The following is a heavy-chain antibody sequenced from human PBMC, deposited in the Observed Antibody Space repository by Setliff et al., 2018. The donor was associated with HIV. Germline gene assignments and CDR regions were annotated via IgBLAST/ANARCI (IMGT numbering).Heavy chain of an antibody. CDR2: ISGSGVTS. Sequence: GGSLRLSCAASGFTFSSYAMNWVRQAPGKGLEWVSAISGSGVTSHYADSVKGRFTISRDNSRNTLYVQMNSLRAEDTAVYYCAGSRGYFVQADWGQGTLVTVSS. CDR1: GFTFSSYA. J-gene: IGHJ4*02. V-gene: IGHV3-23*01. CDR3: AGSRGYFVQAD. D-gene: IGHD1-1*01.